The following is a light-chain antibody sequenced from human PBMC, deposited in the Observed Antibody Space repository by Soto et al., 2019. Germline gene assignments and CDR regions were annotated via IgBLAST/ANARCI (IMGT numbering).Light chain of an antibody. CDR3: HQTDSFPLT. CDR1: QTISGW. Sequence: MTQAAYAKCASVGDRVTITCRASQTISGWLAWYQQKPGKAPKLLIYGASSLQSGVPSRFSGSGSGTDFTLTINALQPEAFATYYCHQTDSFPLTSGGGTKVDIK. J-gene: IGKJ4*01. CDR2: GAS. V-gene: IGKV1-12*01.